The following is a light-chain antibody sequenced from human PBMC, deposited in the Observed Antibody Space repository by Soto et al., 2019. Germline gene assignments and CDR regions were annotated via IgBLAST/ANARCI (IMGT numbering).Light chain of an antibody. CDR3: SSHTSTSTWV. CDR1: SSDIGDYNY. V-gene: IGLV2-14*01. CDR2: EVG. Sequence: QLVLTQPASVSGSPGQSITISCTGTSSDIGDYNYVSWYQQHPGKAPKLIIFEVGDRPSGVSNRFSGSKSGYTASLTISGLQAEDEADYYCSSHTSTSTWVFGAGTKVTVL. J-gene: IGLJ3*02.